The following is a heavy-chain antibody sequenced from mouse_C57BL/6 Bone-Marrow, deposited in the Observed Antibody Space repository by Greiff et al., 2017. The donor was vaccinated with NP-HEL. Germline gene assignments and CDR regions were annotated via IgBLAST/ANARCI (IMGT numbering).Heavy chain of an antibody. CDR3: TATTEDY. J-gene: IGHJ2*01. D-gene: IGHD1-1*01. CDR2: IRLKSDNYAT. Sequence: EVQLMESGGGLVQPGGSMKLSCVASGFTFSNYWMNWVRQSPEKGLEWVAQIRLKSDNYATHYAESVKGRFTISRDDSKSSVYLQMNNLRAEDTGIYYCTATTEDYWGQGTTLTVSS. CDR1: GFTFSNYW. V-gene: IGHV6-3*01.